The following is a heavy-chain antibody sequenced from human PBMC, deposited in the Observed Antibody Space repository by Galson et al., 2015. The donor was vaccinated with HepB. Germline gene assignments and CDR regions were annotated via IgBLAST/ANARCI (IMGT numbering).Heavy chain of an antibody. D-gene: IGHD3-22*01. Sequence: QSGAEVKKPGESLRISCKGSGYSFTSYWISWVRQMPGKGLEWMGRIDPSDSYTNYSPSFQGHVTISADKSISTAYLQWSSLKASDTAMYYCATDSYYYDSSGYYYYYGMDVWGQGTTVTVSS. V-gene: IGHV5-10-1*01. CDR3: ATDSYYYDSSGYYYYYGMDV. J-gene: IGHJ6*02. CDR2: IDPSDSYT. CDR1: GYSFTSYW.